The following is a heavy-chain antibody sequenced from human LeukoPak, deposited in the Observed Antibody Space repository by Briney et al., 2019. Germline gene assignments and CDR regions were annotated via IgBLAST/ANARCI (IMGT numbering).Heavy chain of an antibody. D-gene: IGHD6-19*01. CDR2: IYYSGST. CDR3: ASFGVAVAGITGRYFDY. Sequence: PSETLSLTCTVSGGSISSSSYYWGWIRQPPGKGLEWIGSIYYSGSTYYNPSLKSRVTISVDTSKNQFSLKLSSVTAAATAVYYCASFGVAVAGITGRYFDYWGQGTLVTVSS. J-gene: IGHJ4*02. V-gene: IGHV4-39*01. CDR1: GGSISSSSYY.